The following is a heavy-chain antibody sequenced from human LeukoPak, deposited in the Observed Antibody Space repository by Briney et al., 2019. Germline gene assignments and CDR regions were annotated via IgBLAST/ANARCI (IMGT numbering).Heavy chain of an antibody. V-gene: IGHV3-30*03. D-gene: IGHD6-13*01. CDR1: GFTFSSYG. CDR2: ISYDERNK. J-gene: IGHJ4*02. Sequence: PGGSLRLSCAASGFTFSSYGMHWVRQAPGKGLEWVAVISYDERNKYYADSVKGRFTVSRDNSKNTLYLQMNSLRVEDTAVYYCASHWAQQLVSDYWGQGTLVTVSS. CDR3: ASHWAQQLVSDY.